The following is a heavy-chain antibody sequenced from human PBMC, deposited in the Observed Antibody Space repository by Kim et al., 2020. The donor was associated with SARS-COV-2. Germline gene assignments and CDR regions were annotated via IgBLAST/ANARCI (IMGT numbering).Heavy chain of an antibody. CDR3: ARGVGAANFDY. CDR1: GGSISSYY. Sequence: SETLSLTCTVSGGSISSYYWSWIRQPPGKGLEWIGYIYYSGSTNYNPSLKSRVTISVDTSKNQFSLKLSSVTAADTAVYYCARGVGAANFDYWGQGTLVTVSS. J-gene: IGHJ4*02. V-gene: IGHV4-59*01. CDR2: IYYSGST. D-gene: IGHD1-26*01.